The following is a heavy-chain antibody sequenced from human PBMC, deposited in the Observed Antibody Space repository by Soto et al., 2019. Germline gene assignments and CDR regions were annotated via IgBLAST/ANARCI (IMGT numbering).Heavy chain of an antibody. CDR2: IVPLFRTT. D-gene: IGHD6-13*01. J-gene: IGHJ6*02. V-gene: IGHV1-69*06. CDR1: GGTFSSYA. Sequence: QVQLVQSGAEAKKPGSSVKVSCKTSGGTFSSYAINWVRQAPGQGLEWMGGIVPLFRTTNYAQKFQGRVTITAATSTYTVYMELSELRSGDTAVYYCARGGYSSTWSNLLDRSGLDVWGRGATVSDSS. CDR3: ARGGYSSTWSNLLDRSGLDV.